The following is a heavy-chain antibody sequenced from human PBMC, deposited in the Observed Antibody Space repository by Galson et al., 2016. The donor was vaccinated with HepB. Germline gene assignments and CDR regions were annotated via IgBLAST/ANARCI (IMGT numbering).Heavy chain of an antibody. V-gene: IGHV3-73*01. CDR1: EFTLSDST. Sequence: SLRLSCAVSEFTLSDSTIHWIRQASGKGLEWVGHVSGKSNSYATAYAESVKGRFTIARDDVGNTASLHMNNLKAEDTAVYYCTRGGLTGYYYGMDVWGQGTTVIVSS. CDR3: TRGGLTGYYYGMDV. J-gene: IGHJ6*02. CDR2: VSGKSNSYAT. D-gene: IGHD3-9*01.